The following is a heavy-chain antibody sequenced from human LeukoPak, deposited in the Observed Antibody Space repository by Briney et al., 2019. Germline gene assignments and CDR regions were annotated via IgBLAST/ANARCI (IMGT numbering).Heavy chain of an antibody. CDR1: GGTFSSYA. J-gene: IGHJ5*02. CDR2: IIPIFGTA. Sequence: ASVKVSCKASGGTFSSYAISWVRQAPGQGLEWMGGIIPIFGTAKYAQKFQGRVTITADESTSTAYTELSSLRSDDTAVYFCARDHRLQLENWFDPWGQGTLVTVSS. D-gene: IGHD2-2*01. CDR3: ARDHRLQLENWFDP. V-gene: IGHV1-69*13.